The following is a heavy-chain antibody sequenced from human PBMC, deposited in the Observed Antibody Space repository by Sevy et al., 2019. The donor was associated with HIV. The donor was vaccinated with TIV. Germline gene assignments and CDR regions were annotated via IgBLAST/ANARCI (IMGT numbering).Heavy chain of an antibody. CDR2: IRQDGNEL. Sequence: GGSLRLSCQASGFTFSNFWMQWVRQAPGKGLEWVANIRQDGNELYYVDSVKGRFPISRDNAKNALYLQMDGLRVEETAVYYCARRYFDLWGQGTLVTVSS. CDR3: ARRYFDL. J-gene: IGHJ4*02. V-gene: IGHV3-7*01. CDR1: GFTFSNFW.